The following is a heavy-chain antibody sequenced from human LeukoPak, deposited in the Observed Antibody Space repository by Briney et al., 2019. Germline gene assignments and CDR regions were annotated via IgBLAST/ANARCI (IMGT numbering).Heavy chain of an antibody. J-gene: IGHJ4*02. Sequence: GGSLRLSCAASGFTFSNYAVNWVCQAPGKGLEWVSTITGSGGSTFYADSVKGRFTISRDNSMDALYLQMSSLRAEDTAVYYCAKDRGRYYDSSGYYWGYYFDSWGQGILVTVST. V-gene: IGHV3-23*01. CDR3: AKDRGRYYDSSGYYWGYYFDS. CDR2: ITGSGGST. D-gene: IGHD3-22*01. CDR1: GFTFSNYA.